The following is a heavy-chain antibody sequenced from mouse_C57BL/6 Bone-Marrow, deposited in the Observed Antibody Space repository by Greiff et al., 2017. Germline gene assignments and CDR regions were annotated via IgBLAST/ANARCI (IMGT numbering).Heavy chain of an antibody. CDR2: IYPRSGNT. J-gene: IGHJ1*03. V-gene: IGHV1-81*01. CDR3: ARGPLNGYFDV. Sequence: VKLQQSGAELARPGASVKLSCKASGYTFTSYGISWVKQRTGQGLEWIGEIYPRSGNTYYNEKFKGKATLTADKSSSTAYMELRSLTSEDSAVYFCARGPLNGYFDVWGTGTTVTVSS. CDR1: GYTFTSYG.